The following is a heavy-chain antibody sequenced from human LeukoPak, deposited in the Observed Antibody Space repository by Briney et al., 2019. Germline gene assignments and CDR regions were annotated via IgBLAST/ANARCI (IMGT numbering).Heavy chain of an antibody. D-gene: IGHD4-17*01. J-gene: IGHJ4*02. Sequence: SETLYLTCTVSGGSISSYYWSWIRQPPGKGLEWIGYIYYSGSTNYNPSLKSRVTISVDTSKNQFSLKLSSVTAADTAVYYCARGPPLYGGYYFDYWGQGTLVTVSS. CDR2: IYYSGST. CDR1: GGSISSYY. V-gene: IGHV4-59*01. CDR3: ARGPPLYGGYYFDY.